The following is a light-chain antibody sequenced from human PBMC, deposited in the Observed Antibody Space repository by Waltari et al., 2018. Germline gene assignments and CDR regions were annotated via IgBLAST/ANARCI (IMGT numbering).Light chain of an antibody. Sequence: AIRMTQSPSSLSASTGDRVTITCRASQGISTYLAWYQQKPGEAPKLLMYSASTLQSGVPSRFSGSGSGTDFTLTISCLQSEDFATYCCQQYYSYPRTFGPGTKVEV. CDR2: SAS. CDR3: QQYYSYPRT. V-gene: IGKV1-8*01. CDR1: QGISTY. J-gene: IGKJ1*01.